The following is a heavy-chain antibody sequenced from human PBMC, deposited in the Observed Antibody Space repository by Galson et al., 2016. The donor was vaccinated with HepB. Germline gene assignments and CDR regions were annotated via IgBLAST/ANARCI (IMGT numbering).Heavy chain of an antibody. CDR1: GFTFSSYV. CDR3: EAERPQWEPLG. V-gene: IGHV3-33*01. D-gene: IGHD1-26*01. J-gene: IGHJ4*02. Sequence: SLRLSCAASGFTFSSYVMHWVRQAPGKGLEWVALIWYGGSDKYYADSVKGRFTISRDNSKNTLYLQMNSLRAEDTAVYYCEAERPQWEPLGWGKGTLVTVSS. CDR2: IWYGGSDK.